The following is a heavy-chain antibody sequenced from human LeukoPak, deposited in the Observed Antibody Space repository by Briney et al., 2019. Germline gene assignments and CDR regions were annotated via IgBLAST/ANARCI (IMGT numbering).Heavy chain of an antibody. CDR1: GGSISSYY. Sequence: SETLSLTCTVSGGSISSYYWSWIRQPPGKGLEWIGYIYYSGSTNYNPSLESRVTISVDTSKNQFSLKLSSVTAADTAVYYCARSYEDLLNWFDPWGQGTLVTVSS. CDR2: IYYSGST. D-gene: IGHD1-26*01. J-gene: IGHJ5*02. CDR3: ARSYEDLLNWFDP. V-gene: IGHV4-59*08.